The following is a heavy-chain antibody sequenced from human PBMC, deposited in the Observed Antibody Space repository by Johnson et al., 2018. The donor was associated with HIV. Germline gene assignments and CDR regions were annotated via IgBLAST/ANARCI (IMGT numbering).Heavy chain of an antibody. Sequence: AQLVESGGGLVQPGGSLRLSCAASGFTLSNHWMSWVRQAPGKGLEYVANVNQDGSAKFYVDSVKGRFTISRDNSKNTLYLQMNSLRVEDTAVYYCASEVRGVLDIWGQGTMVTVSS. CDR1: GFTLSNHW. CDR2: VNQDGSAK. V-gene: IGHV3-7*02. D-gene: IGHD3-10*01. J-gene: IGHJ3*02. CDR3: ASEVRGVLDI.